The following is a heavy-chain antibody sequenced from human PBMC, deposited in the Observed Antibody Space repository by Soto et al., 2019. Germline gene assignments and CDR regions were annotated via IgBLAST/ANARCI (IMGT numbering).Heavy chain of an antibody. Sequence: QVQLVQSGAEVKKPGASVKVSCKASGYTFITYGVSWVRQAPGXXLDWLGWISTYNGNTRYAERLQGRVTMTTDTTTNTAYMELRNLRSDDTAVYYCARGPTDYYDNSANYFLDYWGQGTLVTVSS. J-gene: IGHJ4*02. D-gene: IGHD3-22*01. CDR3: ARGPTDYYDNSANYFLDY. CDR2: ISTYNGNT. CDR1: GYTFITYG. V-gene: IGHV1-18*01.